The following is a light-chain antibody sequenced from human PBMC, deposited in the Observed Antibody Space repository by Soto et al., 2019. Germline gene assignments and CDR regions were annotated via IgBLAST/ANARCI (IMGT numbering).Light chain of an antibody. CDR2: RAN. V-gene: IGLV1-44*01. J-gene: IGLJ1*01. CDR1: RSNIGSNT. Sequence: QSVLTQPPSVSGTPGQRVTVSCSGGRSNIGSNTVHWYQQLPGAAPKLLTYRANQRPSGVPDRFAASKSGTSASLAISGLQSEDEGDYYCAAWDDSHNVLDVFGTGTKVTVL. CDR3: AAWDDSHNVLDV.